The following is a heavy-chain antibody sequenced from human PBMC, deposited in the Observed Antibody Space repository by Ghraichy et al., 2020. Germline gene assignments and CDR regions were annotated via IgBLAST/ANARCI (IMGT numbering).Heavy chain of an antibody. D-gene: IGHD2-21*01. J-gene: IGHJ4*02. CDR3: ASSSPKIAGGFDY. V-gene: IGHV4-59*07. CDR1: GGSISSYY. CDR2: IYYSGST. Sequence: TLSLTCTVSGGSISSYYWSWIRQPPGKGLEWIGYIYYSGSTNYNPSLKSRVTISVDTSKNQFSLKLSSVTAADTAVYYCASSSPKIAGGFDYWGQGTLVTVSS.